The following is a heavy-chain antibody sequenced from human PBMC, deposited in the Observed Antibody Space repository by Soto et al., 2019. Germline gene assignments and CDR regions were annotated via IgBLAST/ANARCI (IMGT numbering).Heavy chain of an antibody. J-gene: IGHJ6*02. V-gene: IGHV3-33*01. CDR2: IWYDGSNK. CDR1: GFTFSSYG. D-gene: IGHD3-9*01. Sequence: PGGSLRLSCAAPGFTFSSYGMHWVRQAPGKGLEWVAVIWYDGSNKYYADSVKGRFTISRDNSKNTLYLQMNSLRAEDTAVYYCARDGPEAVLRYFDPNPRYYYYGMDVWGQGTPVTVSS. CDR3: ARDGPEAVLRYFDPNPRYYYYGMDV.